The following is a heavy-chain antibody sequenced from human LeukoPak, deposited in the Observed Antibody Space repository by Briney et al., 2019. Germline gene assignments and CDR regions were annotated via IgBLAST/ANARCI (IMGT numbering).Heavy chain of an antibody. V-gene: IGHV3-21*01. J-gene: IGHJ4*02. Sequence: GGSLRLSCAASGFTFSSYSMNWVRQAPGKGLEWVSSISSSSSYIYYADSVKGRFTISRDNAKNSVYLQMNRLRVEDTGVYYCAREGVTGAFFVWGQGALVTVSS. CDR2: ISSSSSYI. CDR3: AREGVTGAFFV. D-gene: IGHD2-21*02. CDR1: GFTFSSYS.